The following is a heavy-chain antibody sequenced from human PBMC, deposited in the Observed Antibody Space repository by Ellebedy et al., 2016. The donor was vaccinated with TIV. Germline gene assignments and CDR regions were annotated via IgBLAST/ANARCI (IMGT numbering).Heavy chain of an antibody. J-gene: IGHJ4*02. CDR2: ISGSGDST. Sequence: GESLKISXAASGFSFSTYAMSWVRQAPGKGLEWVSPISGSGDSTYYTDSMKGRFTISRDNSKNTLYLQMNSLRAEDTAVYYCARGGGPMVRGALHYWGQGTLVTVSS. D-gene: IGHD3-10*01. V-gene: IGHV3-23*01. CDR1: GFSFSTYA. CDR3: ARGGGPMVRGALHY.